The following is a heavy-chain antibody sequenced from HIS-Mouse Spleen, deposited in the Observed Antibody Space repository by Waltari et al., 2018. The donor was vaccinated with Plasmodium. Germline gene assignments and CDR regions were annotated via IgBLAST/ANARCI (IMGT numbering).Heavy chain of an antibody. Sequence: GPGLVKPSETLSLTCTVSGGSISSYYWSWIRQPPGKGLAWIGDIYYSGSTNYNPSLKSRVTISVDTSKNQFSLKLSSVTAAEPAVYYCARLRYSYGYFDYWGQGTLVTVSS. CDR3: ARLRYSYGYFDY. CDR1: GGSISSYY. V-gene: IGHV4-59*08. D-gene: IGHD5-18*01. J-gene: IGHJ4*02. CDR2: IYYSGST.